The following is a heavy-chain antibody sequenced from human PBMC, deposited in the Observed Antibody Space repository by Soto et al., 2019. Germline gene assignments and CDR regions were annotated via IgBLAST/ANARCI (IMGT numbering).Heavy chain of an antibody. Sequence: QLQLQESGPGLVKPSETLSLTCTVSGGSISSSSYYWGWIRQPPGKGLEWIGSFYYSGRPYNNPSRRRRVTNSVLSSSSQCTLKLNSVTAAVTAVSYCAGRGKWNGETAFGIWGQGTVVNVS. CDR3: AGRGKWNGETAFGI. V-gene: IGHV4-39*01. J-gene: IGHJ3*02. D-gene: IGHD1-20*01. CDR2: FYYSGRP. CDR1: GGSISSSSYY.